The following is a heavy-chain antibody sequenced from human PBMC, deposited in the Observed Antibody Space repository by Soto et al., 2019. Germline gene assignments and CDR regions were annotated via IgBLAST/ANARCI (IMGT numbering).Heavy chain of an antibody. J-gene: IGHJ4*02. Sequence: SETLSLTCTVSGGSISTYYWSWIRQPPGKGLEWIGYIHYSGNTKYNPSLTSRVTMSVDTSKSQFSLKLTSVTPADTAVYYCARGKFGELSPFDYWGQGTLVTVSS. V-gene: IGHV4-59*01. CDR3: ARGKFGELSPFDY. CDR1: GGSISTYY. CDR2: IHYSGNT. D-gene: IGHD3-10*01.